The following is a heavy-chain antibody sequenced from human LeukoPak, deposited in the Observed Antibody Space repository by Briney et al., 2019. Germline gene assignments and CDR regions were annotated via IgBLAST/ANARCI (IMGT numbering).Heavy chain of an antibody. D-gene: IGHD4-17*01. V-gene: IGHV4-34*01. Sequence: SETLSLTCAVYGGSCSGYYWSWIRQPPGKGLEWIGEINHSGSTNYNPSLKSRVTISVDTSKNQFSLKLSSVTAADTAVYYCARDKTVTLRWGRTTNNWFDPWGQGTLVTVSS. CDR1: GGSCSGYY. CDR2: INHSGST. CDR3: ARDKTVTLRWGRTTNNWFDP. J-gene: IGHJ5*02.